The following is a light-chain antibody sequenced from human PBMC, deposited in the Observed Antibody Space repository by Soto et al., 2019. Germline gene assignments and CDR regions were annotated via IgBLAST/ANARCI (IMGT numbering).Light chain of an antibody. CDR3: AAWEDSLNGPL. CDR2: NNN. J-gene: IGLJ2*01. Sequence: QPVLTQPPSASGTPGQRVTISCSGSSSNIASNTVNWYQQLPGTAPKLLIYNNNHRPSGVLDRFSGSKSGTSSSLAISGLQSEDQADYYCAAWEDSLNGPLFGGGTKLTVL. CDR1: SSNIASNT. V-gene: IGLV1-44*01.